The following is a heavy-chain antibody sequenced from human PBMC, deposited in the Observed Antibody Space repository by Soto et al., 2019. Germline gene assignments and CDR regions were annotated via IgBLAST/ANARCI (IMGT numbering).Heavy chain of an antibody. CDR3: ARGNWNYYYGFDV. V-gene: IGHV3-7*01. CDR2: IKPDGSEQ. CDR1: EFTFDKYY. Sequence: GSLRLSCAASEFTFDKYYMTWVRQAPGKGPEWVANIKPDGSEQCYVDSVKGRFTISRDNANSSLYLQMNSLRAEDTAVYFCARGNWNYYYGFDVWGQGTTVTVSS. D-gene: IGHD1-20*01. J-gene: IGHJ6*02.